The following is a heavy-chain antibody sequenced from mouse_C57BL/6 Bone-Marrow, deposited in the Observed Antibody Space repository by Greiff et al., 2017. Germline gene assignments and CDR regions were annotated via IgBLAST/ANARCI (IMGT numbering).Heavy chain of an antibody. V-gene: IGHV1-5*01. CDR2: IYPGNGDT. CDR3: TGWLLRLDY. D-gene: IGHD2-3*01. Sequence: EVQLQQSGTVLARPGASVKMSCKTSGYTFTSYWMHWVKQRPGQGLEWIGAIYPGNGDTSYNQKFKGKATLTAVTSASTAYMELSSLTNEDSAVYYCTGWLLRLDYWGQGTTLTVSS. J-gene: IGHJ2*01. CDR1: GYTFTSYW.